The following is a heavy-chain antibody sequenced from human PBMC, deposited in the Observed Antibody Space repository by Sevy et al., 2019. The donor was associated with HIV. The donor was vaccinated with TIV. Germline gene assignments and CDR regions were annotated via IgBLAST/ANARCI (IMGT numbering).Heavy chain of an antibody. V-gene: IGHV3-9*01. CDR1: GFTFDDYA. Sequence: GGSLRLSCAASGFTFDDYAMHWVRQAPGKGLEWVSGISWNSGSIGYADSVKGRFTISRDNAKNSLYLQMNSLRAEDTALYYCAKDYSSSSGSLDYWGQGTLVTVSS. D-gene: IGHD6-6*01. J-gene: IGHJ4*02. CDR3: AKDYSSSSGSLDY. CDR2: ISWNSGSI.